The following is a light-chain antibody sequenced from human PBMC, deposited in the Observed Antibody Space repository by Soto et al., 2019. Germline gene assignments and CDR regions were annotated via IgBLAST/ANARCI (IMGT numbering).Light chain of an antibody. CDR1: SSDVGAYNY. J-gene: IGLJ1*01. CDR3: SSYTDSSSRV. CDR2: EVT. Sequence: QAVVTQPASVSGSPGQSITISCTGTSSDVGAYNYVSWYQQYPGKAPKLMIYEVTNRPSGVSNRFSGSKSGNTASLTISGLQAEDEADYYCSSYTDSSSRVFGSGTKLTVL. V-gene: IGLV2-14*01.